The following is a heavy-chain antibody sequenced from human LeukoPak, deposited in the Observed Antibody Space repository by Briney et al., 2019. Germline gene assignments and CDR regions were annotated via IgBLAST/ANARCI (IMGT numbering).Heavy chain of an antibody. D-gene: IGHD5-12*01. V-gene: IGHV4-61*02. CDR1: GGSISSGSYY. J-gene: IGHJ4*02. CDR2: IYTSGST. Sequence: PSQTLSLTXTVSGGSISSGSYYWSWIRQPAGKGLEWIGRIYTSGSTNYNPSLKSRVTISVDTSKNQFSLKLSSVTAADTAVYYCARVSGGYMIDYWGQGTLVTVSS. CDR3: ARVSGGYMIDY.